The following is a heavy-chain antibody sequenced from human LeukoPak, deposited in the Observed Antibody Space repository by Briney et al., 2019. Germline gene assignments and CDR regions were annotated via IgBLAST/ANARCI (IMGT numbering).Heavy chain of an antibody. V-gene: IGHV4-34*01. CDR1: GGSFSGYY. Sequence: SETLSLTCAVYGGSFSGYYWSWIRQPPGKGLEWIGEINHSGSTNYNPSLKSRVTISVDTSKNQFSLKLSSATVADTAVYYCARLRGRSSSISPRPIDYWGQGTLVTVSS. D-gene: IGHD6-6*01. CDR3: ARLRGRSSSISPRPIDY. CDR2: INHSGST. J-gene: IGHJ4*02.